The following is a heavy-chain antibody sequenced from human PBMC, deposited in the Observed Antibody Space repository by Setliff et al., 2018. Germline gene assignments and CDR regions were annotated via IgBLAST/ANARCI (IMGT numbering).Heavy chain of an antibody. D-gene: IGHD2-21*02. J-gene: IGHJ5*01. CDR2: IGAGGDYT. CDR3: AKGPNGDFVGAFDS. Sequence: GESLKISCAASGFTFSHFAVTWVRQSPGRGLEWVASIGAGGDYTKYADSVRGRFTISRDNSKNTIYLQMNSLRAEDTAKYYCAKGPNGDFVGAFDSWGRGTLVTVSS. CDR1: GFTFSHFA. V-gene: IGHV3-23*01.